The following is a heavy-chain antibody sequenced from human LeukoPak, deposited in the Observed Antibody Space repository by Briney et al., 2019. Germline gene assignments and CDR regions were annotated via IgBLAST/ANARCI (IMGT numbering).Heavy chain of an antibody. Sequence: GGSLRLSCAASGFTFDDYAMHWVRQAPGKGLEWVSGISWNSGSIGYADSVKGRFTISRDNAKNSLYLQMNSLRAEDTAVYYCARDIAIVVVPAATPDYWGQGTLVTVSS. CDR3: ARDIAIVVVPAATPDY. V-gene: IGHV3-9*01. CDR2: ISWNSGSI. CDR1: GFTFDDYA. J-gene: IGHJ4*02. D-gene: IGHD2-2*01.